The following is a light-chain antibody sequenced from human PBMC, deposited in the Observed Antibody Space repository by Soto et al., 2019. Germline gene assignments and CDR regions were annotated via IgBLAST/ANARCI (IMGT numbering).Light chain of an antibody. Sequence: QSALTQPPSASGSPGQSVTISCTGTSSDVGGYNFVSWYQQHPGKAPKLLIYEVNKRPSGVPDRFSGSESGNTASLTVSGLQAEDEADYYCSSHAGSNLVVFGGGTKVTVL. V-gene: IGLV2-8*01. CDR1: SSDVGGYNF. CDR3: SSHAGSNLVV. CDR2: EVN. J-gene: IGLJ2*01.